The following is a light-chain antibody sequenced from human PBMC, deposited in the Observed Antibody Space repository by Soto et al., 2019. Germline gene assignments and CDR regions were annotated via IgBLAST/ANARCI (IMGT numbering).Light chain of an antibody. J-gene: IGKJ5*01. CDR1: QSVRSN. Sequence: EIVLTQSPATLSVSPGERATLSCRASQSVRSNLAWYQQRPGQAPRLLIYGTSTRATGIPARFSGSGSGTEFTLSISSLQSEDFAVYYCQQYNNWPAITFGQGTRLEN. CDR2: GTS. V-gene: IGKV3D-15*01. CDR3: QQYNNWPAIT.